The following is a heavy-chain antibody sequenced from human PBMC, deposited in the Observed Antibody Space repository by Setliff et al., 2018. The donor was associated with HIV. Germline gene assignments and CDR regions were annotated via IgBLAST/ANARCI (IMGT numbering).Heavy chain of an antibody. V-gene: IGHV4-4*02. D-gene: IGHD3-22*01. CDR1: GFSFSTNAM. J-gene: IGHJ4*02. CDR3: GGNGYYSIDY. Sequence: SETLSLSCEASGFSFSTNAMGWVRQSPGKGLEWIGEIYHSGSTHYNPSLQSRVTISVDKSKSQFSLKLNSVTAADTAVYYCGGNGYYSIDYWGQGTLVTVSS. CDR2: IYHSGST.